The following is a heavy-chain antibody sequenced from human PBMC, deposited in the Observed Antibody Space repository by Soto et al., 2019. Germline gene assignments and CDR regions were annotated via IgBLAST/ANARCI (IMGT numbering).Heavy chain of an antibody. CDR2: ISYDGNKK. Sequence: GGSLRLSCAASGFTFRSYGMHWVRQAPGKGLEWVAVISYDGNKKYYADSVKGRFTISRDNSKNTLYLQMNRLRTEDTAVYYCAKEFDSSGYPNMVTWGQGTLVTVSS. J-gene: IGHJ5*02. V-gene: IGHV3-30*18. D-gene: IGHD3-22*01. CDR3: AKEFDSSGYPNMVT. CDR1: GFTFRSYG.